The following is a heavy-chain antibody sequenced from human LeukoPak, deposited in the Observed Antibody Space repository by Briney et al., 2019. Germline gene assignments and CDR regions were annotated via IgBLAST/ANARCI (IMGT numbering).Heavy chain of an antibody. V-gene: IGHV4-30-2*01. CDR1: GGSISSGSYS. CDR2: IYHTGIT. Sequence: SETLSLTCTVSGGSISSGSYSWSWIRQPPGKGPEWIGFIYHTGITFYNPSLKSRVTISIDTSKNQFSMNLSSVTAADTAIYYCARRRGTTVTTYFDYWGQGSLVTVPS. J-gene: IGHJ4*02. CDR3: ARRRGTTVTTYFDY. D-gene: IGHD4-17*01.